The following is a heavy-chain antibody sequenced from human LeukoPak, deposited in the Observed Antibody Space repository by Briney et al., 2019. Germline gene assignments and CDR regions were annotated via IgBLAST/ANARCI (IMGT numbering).Heavy chain of an antibody. D-gene: IGHD6-13*01. Sequence: GGSLRLSCAASGFTFSSYGMHWVRQAPGKGLEWVAVISYDGSNKYYADSVKGRFTISRDNSKNTLYLQMNSLRAEDTAVYYCAKDPLYSSSWYYFDYWSQGTLVTVSS. CDR1: GFTFSSYG. V-gene: IGHV3-30*18. CDR3: AKDPLYSSSWYYFDY. CDR2: ISYDGSNK. J-gene: IGHJ4*02.